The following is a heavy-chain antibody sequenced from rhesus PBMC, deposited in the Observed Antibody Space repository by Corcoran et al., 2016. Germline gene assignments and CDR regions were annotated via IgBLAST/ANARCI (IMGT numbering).Heavy chain of an antibody. V-gene: IGHV4S7*01. J-gene: IGHJ4*01. Sequence: QVQLQESGPGLVKPSETLSLTCAVSGGSISGGYGWSWFRQPPGKGLEWIGHIFDSIGSTYYNPSLKSRVTILRDTSKNQFSLKLSSVTAADTAVYYCARLSSYYVDYWGQGVLVTVSS. CDR2: IFDSIGST. CDR1: GGSISGGYG. CDR3: ARLSSYYVDY.